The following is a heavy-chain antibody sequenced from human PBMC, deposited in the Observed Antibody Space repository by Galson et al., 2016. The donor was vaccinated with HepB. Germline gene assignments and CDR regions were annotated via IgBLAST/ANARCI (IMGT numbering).Heavy chain of an antibody. V-gene: IGHV3-30*18. CDR1: GLTFRSYG. Sequence: SLRLSCAASGLTFRSYGMHWVRQAPGKGLGWVAVISYDGSNKYYADSVKGRFTISRDNSKNTLYLQISSLRAEDTAVYFCAKDESNSAPFGHWGQGALVTVSS. D-gene: IGHD1-1*01. J-gene: IGHJ4*02. CDR2: ISYDGSNK. CDR3: AKDESNSAPFGH.